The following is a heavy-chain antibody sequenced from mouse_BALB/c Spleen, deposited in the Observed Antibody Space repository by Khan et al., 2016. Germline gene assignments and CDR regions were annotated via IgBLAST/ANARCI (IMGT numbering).Heavy chain of an antibody. V-gene: IGHV1-84*02. Sequence: QVPLQQSGPELVKPGASVKISCKASGYTFTDYYINWVKQKSGQGLEWIGWIYPGSGNTKYNEKFKGKATLTVDTSSSTAYMQLSSLTSEDTAVYFCARGGYDSWFAYWGQGTLVTVSA. CDR2: IYPGSGNT. CDR3: ARGGYDSWFAY. CDR1: GYTFTDYY. D-gene: IGHD2-2*01. J-gene: IGHJ3*01.